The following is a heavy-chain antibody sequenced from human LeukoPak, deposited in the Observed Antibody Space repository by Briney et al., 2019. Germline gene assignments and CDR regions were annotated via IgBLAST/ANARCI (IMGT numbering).Heavy chain of an antibody. J-gene: IGHJ4*02. CDR3: ASSLNTVMVSPYYLEY. CDR1: GFTLSDYS. V-gene: IGHV3-11*04. Sequence: GGSLRLSCAASGFTLSDYSMTWVRQAPGQGLEWISILTSGGVSAFYADSVRGRFTVSRDDARNSLSLYMNTLRADDTAVYYCASSLNTVMVSPYYLEYWGPGTLVTVSS. CDR2: LTSGGVSA. D-gene: IGHD5-18*01.